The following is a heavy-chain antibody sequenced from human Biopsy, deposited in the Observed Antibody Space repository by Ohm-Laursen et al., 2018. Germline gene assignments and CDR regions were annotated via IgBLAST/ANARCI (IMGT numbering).Heavy chain of an antibody. J-gene: IGHJ2*01. CDR2: IYTSGST. Sequence: GTLSLTCTVSGGSISSDYWNWIRQPTGKGLEWIGRIYTSGSTIFNPPLKSRVTMSIDTSKNQFSVSLSSVTAADTAVYYCARHAPSYSGSYWRYFDLWGRGTLVTVSS. D-gene: IGHD1-26*01. V-gene: IGHV4-4*07. CDR1: GGSISSDY. CDR3: ARHAPSYSGSYWRYFDL.